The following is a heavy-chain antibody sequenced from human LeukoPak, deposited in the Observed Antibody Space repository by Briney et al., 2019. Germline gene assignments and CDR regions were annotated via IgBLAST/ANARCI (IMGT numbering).Heavy chain of an antibody. CDR1: GFTFTTYA. D-gene: IGHD3-9*01. J-gene: IGHJ4*02. CDR2: ISGSGGST. V-gene: IGHV3-23*01. CDR3: AKCAREDWLPIDY. Sequence: GGSLRLSCAASGFTFTTYAMSWVRQAPGKGLEWVSGISGSGGSTYYADSVKGRFTTSRDNSKNTLYLQVNSLRAEDTAVYYCAKCAREDWLPIDYWGQGTLVTVSS.